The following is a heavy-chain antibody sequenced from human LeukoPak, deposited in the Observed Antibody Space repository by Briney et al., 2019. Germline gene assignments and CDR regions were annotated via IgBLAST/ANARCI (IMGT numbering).Heavy chain of an antibody. CDR1: GFTFSIYW. CDR2: IKQDGSEK. CDR3: ARRGTSSSWAHFDY. D-gene: IGHD6-13*01. Sequence: GGSLRLSCAASGFTFSIYWMNWVRQAPGKGLEWVAKIKQDGSEKYYVDSVKGRFTISRDNAKNSLYLQMNSLGAEDTAVYYCARRGTSSSWAHFDYWGQGTLVTVSS. J-gene: IGHJ4*02. V-gene: IGHV3-7*05.